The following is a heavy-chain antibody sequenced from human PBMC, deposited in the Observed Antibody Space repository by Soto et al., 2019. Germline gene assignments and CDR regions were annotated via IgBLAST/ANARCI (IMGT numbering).Heavy chain of an antibody. J-gene: IGHJ5*02. D-gene: IGHD6-13*01. CDR2: INSDGSNI. V-gene: IGHV3-74*01. CDR3: ARRIAAAVSWFDP. CDR1: GFTFGNNW. Sequence: GGSLRLSCAASGFTFGNNWMHWVRQAPGKGLVWVSRINSDGSNIDYADSVKGRFTVSRDNAKNTLYLQMNSLRAEDTAVYYCARRIAAAVSWFDPWGQGTLVTVSS.